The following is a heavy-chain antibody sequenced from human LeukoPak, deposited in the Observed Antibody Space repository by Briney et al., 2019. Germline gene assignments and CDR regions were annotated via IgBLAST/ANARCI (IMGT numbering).Heavy chain of an antibody. D-gene: IGHD1-14*01. CDR2: ISGSDAGT. CDR3: ARSDRPVPYYFGY. J-gene: IGHJ4*02. V-gene: IGHV3-23*01. CDR1: GFTFNNYA. Sequence: GGSLRLSCAASGFTFNNYAMSWVRQAPGKGLEWVSAISGSDAGTYYADSVKGRFTISSDNYKNTLYLQMNSLRAEDTAVYYCARSDRPVPYYFGYWGQGTLVTVSS.